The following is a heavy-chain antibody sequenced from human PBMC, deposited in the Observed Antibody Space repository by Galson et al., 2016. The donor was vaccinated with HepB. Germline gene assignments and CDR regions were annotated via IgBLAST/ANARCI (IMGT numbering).Heavy chain of an antibody. CDR1: GFTFSNAC. CDR3: ARDQNYYYGMDV. Sequence: SLRLSCAASGFTFSNACMNWVRQAPGKGLEWVSSISSSGKYIYYADSVKGRFTISRDNAKNSLYLQMNSLRAEDTAVYYCARDQNYYYGMDVWGQGTTVTVSS. V-gene: IGHV3-21*01. CDR2: ISSSGKYI. J-gene: IGHJ6*02. D-gene: IGHD2/OR15-2a*01.